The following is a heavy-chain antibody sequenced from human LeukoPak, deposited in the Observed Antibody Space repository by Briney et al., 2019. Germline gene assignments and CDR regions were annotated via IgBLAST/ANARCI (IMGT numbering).Heavy chain of an antibody. CDR2: IYHSGST. J-gene: IGHJ4*02. D-gene: IGHD2-2*01. Sequence: SETLSLTCAVSGYSISSGYYWGWIRQPPGKGLEWIGSIYHSGSTYYNPSLKSRVTISVDTSKNQFPLKLSSVTAADTAVYYCARQAIVVVPAAYDYWGQGTLVTVSS. V-gene: IGHV4-38-2*01. CDR1: GYSISSGYY. CDR3: ARQAIVVVPAAYDY.